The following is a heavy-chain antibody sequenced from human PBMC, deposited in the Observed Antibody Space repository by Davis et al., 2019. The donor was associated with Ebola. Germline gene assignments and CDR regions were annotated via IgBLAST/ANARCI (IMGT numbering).Heavy chain of an antibody. J-gene: IGHJ5*02. D-gene: IGHD3-3*01. CDR3: ASSTPHYDFWSGYYYNWFDP. CDR2: ISYSGSS. V-gene: IGHV4-39*01. Sequence: MPSETLSLTCTVSGGSISSSNYYWGWIRQPPGKGLEWIGSISYSGSSFYNPSLKSRVTISIDTSKNRFSLNLNSVTAADTAVYYCASSTPHYDFWSGYYYNWFDPWGQGTLVTVSS. CDR1: GGSISSSNYY.